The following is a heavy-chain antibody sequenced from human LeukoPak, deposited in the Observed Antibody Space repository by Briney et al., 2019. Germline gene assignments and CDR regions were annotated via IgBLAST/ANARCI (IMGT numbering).Heavy chain of an antibody. J-gene: IGHJ6*03. CDR2: IYTSGST. CDR1: GGSIRSYY. V-gene: IGHV4-4*07. Sequence: SETLSLTCTVSGGSIRSYYWSWIRQPAGKGLEWIGRIYTSGSTSYNPSLKSRVTISVDKSKNQFSLKLSSVTAADTAVYYCARDSTVTTFNYMDVWGKGTTVTVSS. CDR3: ARDSTVTTFNYMDV. D-gene: IGHD4-11*01.